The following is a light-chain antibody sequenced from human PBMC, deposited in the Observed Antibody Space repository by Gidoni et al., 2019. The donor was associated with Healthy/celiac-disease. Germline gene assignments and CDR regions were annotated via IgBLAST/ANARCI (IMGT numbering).Light chain of an antibody. CDR3: QQRSNWPPGIT. CDR2: DAS. V-gene: IGKV3-11*01. CDR1: QSVSSY. Sequence: EIVLTQSPATLSLSPGERATLSCRASQSVSSYLAWYQPKPGQAPRLLIYDASNRATGIPARCSGSGSGTDFTLTISSLEPEDFAVYYCQQRSNWPPGITFXQXTRLEIK. J-gene: IGKJ5*01.